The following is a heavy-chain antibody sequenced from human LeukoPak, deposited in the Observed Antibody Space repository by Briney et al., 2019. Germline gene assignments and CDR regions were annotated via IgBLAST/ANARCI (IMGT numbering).Heavy chain of an antibody. CDR2: INQDGSRQ. CDR3: ARDVHGGAFDY. Sequence: GGSLRLSCAASGFTFSSYWMNWVRQAPGKGLEWVANINQDGSRQNYVDSVKGRFTFSRDNAMNSLFLQMNSLRAEDTAIYYCARDVHGGAFDYWGQGTLVTVSS. CDR1: GFTFSSYW. J-gene: IGHJ4*02. V-gene: IGHV3-7*01. D-gene: IGHD4-23*01.